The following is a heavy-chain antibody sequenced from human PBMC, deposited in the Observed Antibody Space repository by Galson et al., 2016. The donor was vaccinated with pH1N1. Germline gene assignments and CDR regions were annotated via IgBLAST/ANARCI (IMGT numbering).Heavy chain of an antibody. V-gene: IGHV1-69*05. Sequence: SVKVSCKASESVFNKYAISWVRQAPGQGLEWMGGIIAVFKTTNYAQKFQGRVTITTDESTCIVYMELRSLRSEDTAIYYCARSPFYYNSYMDVWGKGTTVTVSS. CDR2: IIAVFKTT. J-gene: IGHJ6*03. CDR3: ARSPFYYNSYMDV. CDR1: ESVFNKYA.